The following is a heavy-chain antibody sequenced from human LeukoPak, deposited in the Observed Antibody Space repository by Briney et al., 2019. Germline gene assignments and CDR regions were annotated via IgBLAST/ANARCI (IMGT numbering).Heavy chain of an antibody. J-gene: IGHJ5*02. V-gene: IGHV4-59*01. CDR3: ARSQLWFGDAPGWFDP. CDR2: IYYSGST. CDR1: GGSISSYY. Sequence: SETLSLTCTVSGGSISSYYWSWIRQPPGKGLEWIGYIYYSGSTNYNPSLKSRVTISVDTSKNQFSLKLSSVTAADTAVYYCARSQLWFGDAPGWFDPRGQGTLVTVSS. D-gene: IGHD3-10*01.